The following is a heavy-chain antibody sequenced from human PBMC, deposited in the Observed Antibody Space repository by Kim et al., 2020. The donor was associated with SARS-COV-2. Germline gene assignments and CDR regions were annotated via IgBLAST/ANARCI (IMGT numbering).Heavy chain of an antibody. D-gene: IGHD4-17*01. CDR3: ARLFGDYGDYHFDY. V-gene: IGHV3-53*01. J-gene: IGHJ4*02. Sequence: ADSVQGPFTLSKDNSKNTLYLQMNSLRAEDTAVYYCARLFGDYGDYHFDYWGQGTLVTVSS.